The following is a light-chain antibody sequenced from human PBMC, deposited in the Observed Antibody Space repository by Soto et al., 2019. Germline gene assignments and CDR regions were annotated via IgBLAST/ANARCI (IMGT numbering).Light chain of an antibody. V-gene: IGLV2-14*01. CDR2: EVS. J-gene: IGLJ3*02. CDR1: TSDIGAYKF. Sequence: QSVLTQPASVSGSPGQTITISCTGSTSDIGAYKFVSWYQRHPGKAPRLIIYEVSVRPSGISNRFSGSKSGNTASLSISGLHDDDEAHYYCTSYTPSSRLFGGGTKVTV. CDR3: TSYTPSSRL.